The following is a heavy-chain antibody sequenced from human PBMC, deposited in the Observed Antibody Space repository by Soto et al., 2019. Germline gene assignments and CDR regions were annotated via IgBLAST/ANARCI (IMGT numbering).Heavy chain of an antibody. CDR2: INSDGSST. J-gene: IGHJ4*02. D-gene: IGHD3-10*01. CDR3: ARVTYGSGSYEGHDY. CDR1: GFTFSSYW. V-gene: IGHV3-74*01. Sequence: GGSLRLSCAASGFTFSSYWMHWVRQAPGKGLVWVSRINSDGSSTSYADSVKGRFTISRDNAKNTLYLQMNSLRAEDTAVYYCARVTYGSGSYEGHDYWGQGTLVTVSS.